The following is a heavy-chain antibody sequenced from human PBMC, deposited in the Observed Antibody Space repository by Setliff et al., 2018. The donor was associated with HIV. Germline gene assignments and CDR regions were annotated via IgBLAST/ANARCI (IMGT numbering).Heavy chain of an antibody. CDR3: ARGGDADRRGLFDY. V-gene: IGHV4-4*02. J-gene: IGHJ4*02. CDR2: IYHYGST. Sequence: PSETLSLTCAVSGDSINTPHCWSWVRQSLEKGLEWIGEIYHYGSTNYNPSLMSRVTISLDKSKNHFSLKLTSVTAADTAVYYCARGGDADRRGLFDYWGQGTLVTVSS. D-gene: IGHD7-27*01. CDR1: GDSINTPHC.